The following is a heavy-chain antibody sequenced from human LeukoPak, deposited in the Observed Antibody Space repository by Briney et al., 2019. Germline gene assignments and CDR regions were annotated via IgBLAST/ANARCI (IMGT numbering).Heavy chain of an antibody. CDR3: AKGDRSYYDSSGYSY. D-gene: IGHD3-22*01. CDR2: IGSDGLNK. CDR1: GFTLSSYG. Sequence: GGSLSLSGAASGFTLSSYGMHGARSAPRKGLEWGAFIGSDGLNKFYADSLKGRFTIFRDNYKNTLYLQMNSLRAEDTRVYYRAKGDRSYYDSSGYSYWGQGTLVTVSS. V-gene: IGHV3-30*02. J-gene: IGHJ4*02.